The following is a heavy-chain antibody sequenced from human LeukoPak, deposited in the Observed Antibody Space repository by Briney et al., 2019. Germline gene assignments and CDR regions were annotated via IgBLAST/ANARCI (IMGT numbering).Heavy chain of an antibody. CDR2: IKEHGGET. CDR3: SSTFGSGSYLHS. Sequence: GGSLRLSCAASGFTFSSYAMHWVRQAPGKGLEWVANIKEHGGETYYLDSVRGRFTISRDNARRSLYLQMNSLRPEDTAFYYCSSTFGSGSYLHSWGQGTLVTVSS. J-gene: IGHJ5*02. CDR1: GFTFSSYA. V-gene: IGHV3-7*03. D-gene: IGHD3-10*01.